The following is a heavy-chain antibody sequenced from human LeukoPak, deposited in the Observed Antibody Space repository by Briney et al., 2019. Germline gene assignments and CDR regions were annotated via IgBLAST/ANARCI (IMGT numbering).Heavy chain of an antibody. CDR3: ARKDFSSGSFSY. CDR1: GFPFTRFY. J-gene: IGHJ4*02. D-gene: IGHD3-22*01. V-gene: IGHV3-11*04. CDR2: IVLSGSPL. Sequence: GSLRLSCAVSGFPFTRFYMSWIRQAPGKGLEWISYIVLSGSPLDYADSVRGRFTISRDNAKNSLYLELNSLRAEDTAVYYCARKDFSSGSFSYWGQGTLVTVSS.